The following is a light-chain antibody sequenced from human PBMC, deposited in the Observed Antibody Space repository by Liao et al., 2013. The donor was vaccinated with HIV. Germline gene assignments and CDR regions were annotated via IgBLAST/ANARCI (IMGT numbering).Light chain of an antibody. CDR2: HDT. CDR1: SIGSKS. Sequence: SYELTQPSSLSVAPGKTARMTCGGNSIGSKSVHWYQQKPGQAPVLVISHDTDRPSGIPARFSASNSGNTATLTISRVEAGDEADYYCQVWDSSSDHWGFGGGTKLTVL. V-gene: IGLV3-21*04. J-gene: IGLJ3*02. CDR3: QVWDSSSDHWG.